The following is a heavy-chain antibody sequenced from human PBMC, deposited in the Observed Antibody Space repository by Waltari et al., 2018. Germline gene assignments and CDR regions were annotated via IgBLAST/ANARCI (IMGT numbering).Heavy chain of an antibody. V-gene: IGHV3-7*01. D-gene: IGHD3-10*01. J-gene: IGHJ4*02. Sequence: EVQLVESGGGLVQPGGSLRLSCAGSGLAVSEFWVSWVRQAPGKGLEWVASIKEDGGEKYYVDSLKGRIIISRDNAKNSLYLQMNSLRVEDTAVYYCARDRGYFDYWGLGTLVTVSS. CDR1: GLAVSEFW. CDR2: IKEDGGEK. CDR3: ARDRGYFDY.